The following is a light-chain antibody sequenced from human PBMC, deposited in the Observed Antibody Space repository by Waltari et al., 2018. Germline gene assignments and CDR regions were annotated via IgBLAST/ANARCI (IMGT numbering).Light chain of an antibody. Sequence: LVLTQSPSASASLGASVKLTCTLSSGHSSNVIAWLQQRPEKGPRYLMKVNSDGSHNKGDEIPDRFSGSSSGAERYRTSASLQSEDEGDYYCQTGGHGTGVFGGGTKLTVL. CDR3: QTGGHGTGV. CDR2: VNSDGSH. V-gene: IGLV4-69*01. CDR1: SGHSSNV. J-gene: IGLJ3*02.